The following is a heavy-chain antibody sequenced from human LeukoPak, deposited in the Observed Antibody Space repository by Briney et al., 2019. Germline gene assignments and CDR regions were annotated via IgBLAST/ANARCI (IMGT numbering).Heavy chain of an antibody. CDR2: INPNSGGT. J-gene: IGHJ4*02. V-gene: IGHV1-2*02. D-gene: IGHD1-26*01. Sequence: ASVTVSFKASGYTFTVYYMHWVRQAPGQGVEWMGWINPNSGGTNYAQKFQGRVTMTRDTSISTAYMELSRLRSDDTAVYYCARDQGELLPDCDYWGQGTLVTVSS. CDR3: ARDQGELLPDCDY. CDR1: GYTFTVYY.